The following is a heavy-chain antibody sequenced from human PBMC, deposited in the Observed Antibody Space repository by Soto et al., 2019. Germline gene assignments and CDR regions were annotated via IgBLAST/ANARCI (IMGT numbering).Heavy chain of an antibody. J-gene: IGHJ4*02. D-gene: IGHD6-19*01. CDR2: MYSGGSI. Sequence: EVQLVESGGGLVQPGGSLRLSCAASGLTVSSNHMSWVRQAPGKGLEWVSIMYSGGSIYYAGSVKGGFTISRDNSKNTLYLQMSSLRAEDTAVYYCAGGKTVPGLFDYWGQGTLVTVSS. V-gene: IGHV3-66*01. CDR3: AGGKTVPGLFDY. CDR1: GLTVSSNH.